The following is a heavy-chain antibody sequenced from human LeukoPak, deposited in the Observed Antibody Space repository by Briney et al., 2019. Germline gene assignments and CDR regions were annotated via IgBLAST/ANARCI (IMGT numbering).Heavy chain of an antibody. Sequence: GGSLRLSCAASGFTFSSYAMHWVRQAPGKGLEWVVVISYDGSNKYYADSVKGRFTISRDNSKNTLYLQMNSLRAEDTAVYYCARAGGYSYGDYWGQGTLVTVSS. CDR2: ISYDGSNK. D-gene: IGHD5-18*01. J-gene: IGHJ4*02. CDR3: ARAGGYSYGDY. CDR1: GFTFSSYA. V-gene: IGHV3-30-3*01.